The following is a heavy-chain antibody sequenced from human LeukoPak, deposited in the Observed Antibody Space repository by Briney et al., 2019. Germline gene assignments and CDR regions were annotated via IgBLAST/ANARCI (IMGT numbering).Heavy chain of an antibody. CDR2: ISAYNGNT. CDR3: ARSPRITMIVVVTPHDY. V-gene: IGHV1-18*01. Sequence: ASVKVSCKASGYTFTSYGISWVRQAPGQGLEWMGWISAYNGNTNYAQKLQGRVTMTTDTSTSTAYMELRSLRSDGTAVYYCARSPRITMIVVVTPHDYWGQGTLVTVSS. D-gene: IGHD3-22*01. CDR1: GYTFTSYG. J-gene: IGHJ4*02.